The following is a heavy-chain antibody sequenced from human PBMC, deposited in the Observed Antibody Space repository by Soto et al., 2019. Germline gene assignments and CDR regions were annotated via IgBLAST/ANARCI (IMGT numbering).Heavy chain of an antibody. CDR1: GYSFTSYW. CDR2: IYPGDSDT. Sequence: GESLKISCKGSGYSFTSYWIGWVRQMPGKSLEWMGIIYPGDSDTRYSPSFQGQVTISADKSISTAYLQWSSLKASDTAMYYCASYLYYYDSSGYYRDAFDIWGQGTMVTVSS. J-gene: IGHJ3*02. V-gene: IGHV5-51*01. D-gene: IGHD3-22*01. CDR3: ASYLYYYDSSGYYRDAFDI.